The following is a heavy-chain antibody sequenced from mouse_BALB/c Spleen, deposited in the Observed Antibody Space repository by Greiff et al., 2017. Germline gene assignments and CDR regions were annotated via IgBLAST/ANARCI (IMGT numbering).Heavy chain of an antibody. V-gene: IGHV5-6-5*01. Sequence: EVQVVESGGGLVKPGGSLKLSCAASGFTFSSYAMSWVRQTPEKRLEWVASISSGGSTYYPDSVKGRFTISRDNARNILYLQMSSLRSEDTAMYYCARGGSYGNYDAMDYWGQGTSVTVSS. CDR1: GFTFSSYA. D-gene: IGHD2-1*01. CDR3: ARGGSYGNYDAMDY. J-gene: IGHJ4*01. CDR2: ISSGGST.